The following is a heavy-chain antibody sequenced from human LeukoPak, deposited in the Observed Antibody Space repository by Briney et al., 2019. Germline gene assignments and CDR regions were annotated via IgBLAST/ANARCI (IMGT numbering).Heavy chain of an antibody. V-gene: IGHV4-59*12. Sequence: SETLSLTCTVSGGSISNYYWSWIRQSPGKGLEWMAYIHYSGSTNYNPSLKSRVTISLDTSKNLFSLKLSSVTAADTAVYYCARRGPPRTLLRGVKSGWFDPWGQGTLVTVSS. CDR1: GGSISNYY. CDR3: ARRGPPRTLLRGVKSGWFDP. J-gene: IGHJ5*02. D-gene: IGHD3-10*01. CDR2: IHYSGST.